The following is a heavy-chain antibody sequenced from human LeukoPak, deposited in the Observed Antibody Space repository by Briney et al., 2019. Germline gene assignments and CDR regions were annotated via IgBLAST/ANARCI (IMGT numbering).Heavy chain of an antibody. CDR1: GFSVSNTY. CDR3: ARSRTLWGAFDI. J-gene: IGHJ3*02. V-gene: IGHV3-53*01. Sequence: GGSLRLSCAASGFSVSNTYMSWVRQAPGKGLEWVSVIYSGDSGVSTYYADSVKGRFTISRENAKNSLYLQMNSLRAGDTAVYYCARSRTLWGAFDIWGQGTMVTVSS. CDR2: IYSGDSGVST. D-gene: IGHD2-21*01.